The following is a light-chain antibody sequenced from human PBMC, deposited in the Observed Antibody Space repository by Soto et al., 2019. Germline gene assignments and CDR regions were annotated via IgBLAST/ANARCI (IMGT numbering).Light chain of an antibody. CDR3: QSYDSSLRGV. Sequence: QSVLTQSPSVSGAPGQRVTISCTGSNSNIGAGYDVNWYQQLPGTVPKLLIYGSRNRPSGVPDRFSGSRSGTSASLTITGLQAEDEADYYCQSYDSSLRGVFGGGTKVTVL. CDR1: NSNIGAGYD. J-gene: IGLJ3*02. CDR2: GSR. V-gene: IGLV1-40*01.